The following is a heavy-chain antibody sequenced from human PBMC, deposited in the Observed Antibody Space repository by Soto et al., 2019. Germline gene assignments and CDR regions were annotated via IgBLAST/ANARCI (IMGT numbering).Heavy chain of an antibody. CDR2: IPYDGTNT. CDR3: AKDWTRWRYMYDRSVASLDY. D-gene: IGHD3-9*01. J-gene: IGHJ4*02. Sequence: QVQLVESGGGVVQPGRSLRLSCAASGFTFSSYGLQWVRQAPCKGLEWVALIPYDGTNTSYADSVKGRFTISRDTSKNTLYLQMNRLRAEDTAVYYCAKDWTRWRYMYDRSVASLDYWGQGMLVTVSS. V-gene: IGHV3-30*18. CDR1: GFTFSSYG.